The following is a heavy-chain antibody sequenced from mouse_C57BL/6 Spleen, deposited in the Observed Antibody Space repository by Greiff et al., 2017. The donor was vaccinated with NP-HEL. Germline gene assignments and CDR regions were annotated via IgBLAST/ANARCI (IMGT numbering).Heavy chain of an antibody. CDR3: ARSGYDSFAY. D-gene: IGHD2-4*01. J-gene: IGHJ3*01. Sequence: VQLQQPGAELVRPGSSVKLSCKASGYTFTSYWMHWVKQRPIQGLEWIVNIDPSDSETHYNQKFKDKATLTVDKSSSTAYMQLSSLTSEDSAVYYCARSGYDSFAYWGQGTLVTVSA. V-gene: IGHV1-52*01. CDR1: GYTFTSYW. CDR2: IDPSDSET.